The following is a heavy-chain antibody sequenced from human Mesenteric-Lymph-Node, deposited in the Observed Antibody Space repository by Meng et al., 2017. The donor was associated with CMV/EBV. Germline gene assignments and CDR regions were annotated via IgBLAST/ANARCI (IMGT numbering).Heavy chain of an antibody. CDR3: ARDNDGKDY. D-gene: IGHD5-24*01. V-gene: IGHV3-21*01. Sequence: GESLKISCAASGFTFSTYTMNWVRQAPGKGLEWVSSITSSRTYIYYADSVKGRFTISRDNAKNSLYLQMNSLRVEDTAVYYCARDNDGKDYWGQGTLVTVSS. J-gene: IGHJ4*02. CDR2: ITSSRTYI. CDR1: GFTFSTYT.